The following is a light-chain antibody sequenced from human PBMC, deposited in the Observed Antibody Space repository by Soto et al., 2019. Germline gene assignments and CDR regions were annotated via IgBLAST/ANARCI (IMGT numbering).Light chain of an antibody. J-gene: IGLJ1*01. CDR3: QSYDSSLSGRV. V-gene: IGLV1-40*01. Sequence: QSVLTQPPSVSGAPGQRVTISCTGSSSNIGAGYDVHWYQQLPGTAPKLLISGNSNRPSGVPGRFSGSKSGTSASLAITGLKAEDEADYYCQSYDSSLSGRVFGTGTKLTVL. CDR1: SSNIGAGYD. CDR2: GNS.